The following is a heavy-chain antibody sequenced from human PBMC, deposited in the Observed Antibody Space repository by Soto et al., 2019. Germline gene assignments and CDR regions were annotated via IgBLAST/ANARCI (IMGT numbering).Heavy chain of an antibody. CDR2: MSYEGTNK. V-gene: IGHV3-30*18. D-gene: IGHD1-1*01. J-gene: IGHJ4*02. CDR3: AKDMERMDLPDY. CDR1: GFTFSSYN. Sequence: QVQLVESGGGVVQPGRSLRLSCAATGFTFSSYNMHWVRQAPGKGLEWVAVMSYEGTNKYYADSVKGRFTISRDNSKNTWYLQMKSLRVEDTAVYYCAKDMERMDLPDYWGQGTLVTVSS.